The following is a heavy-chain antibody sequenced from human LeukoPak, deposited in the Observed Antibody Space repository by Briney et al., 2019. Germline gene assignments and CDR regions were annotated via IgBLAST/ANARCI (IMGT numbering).Heavy chain of an antibody. Sequence: GGSLRLSCAASGFTFSSYAMNWVRQAPGKGPEWISYITNSGSTIYYADSVKGRFTISRDNAKNSLVLQMNSLRDEDSAVYYCARDSISAALWYLWGQGTLITVSS. J-gene: IGHJ5*02. CDR1: GFTFSSYA. V-gene: IGHV3-48*02. CDR3: ARDSISAALWYL. D-gene: IGHD2-21*01. CDR2: ITNSGSTI.